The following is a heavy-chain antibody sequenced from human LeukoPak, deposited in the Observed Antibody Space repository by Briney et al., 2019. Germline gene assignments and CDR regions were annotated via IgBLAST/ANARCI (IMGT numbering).Heavy chain of an antibody. CDR3: ARVTRKSRSGSYQFDY. D-gene: IGHD1-26*01. Sequence: PSETLSLTCTVSGGSISSYYWNWIRQPPGKGLEWIGYIYHSGSTNYNPSLKSRVTISLDTSKNQFSLKLTSVTAADTAVYHCARVTRKSRSGSYQFDYWGQGTLVTVSS. V-gene: IGHV4-59*01. CDR2: IYHSGST. J-gene: IGHJ4*02. CDR1: GGSISSYY.